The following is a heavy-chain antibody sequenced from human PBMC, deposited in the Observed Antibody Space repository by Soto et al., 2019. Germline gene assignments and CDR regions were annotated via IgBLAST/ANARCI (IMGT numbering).Heavy chain of an antibody. V-gene: IGHV1-69*04. D-gene: IGHD3-10*01. Sequence: SVKVSCKASGGTFSSYAISWVRQAPGLGLEWMGRVNPMLSISNYAQKFQGRVTMTADKSTSTAYMELRSLRSEDTAFYYCATSYGSGYRAFDYWGQGALVTVSS. J-gene: IGHJ4*02. CDR2: VNPMLSIS. CDR3: ATSYGSGYRAFDY. CDR1: GGTFSSYA.